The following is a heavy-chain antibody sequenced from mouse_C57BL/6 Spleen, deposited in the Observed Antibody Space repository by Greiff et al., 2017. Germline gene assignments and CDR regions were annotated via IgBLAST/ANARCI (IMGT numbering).Heavy chain of an antibody. D-gene: IGHD2-1*01. J-gene: IGHJ3*01. V-gene: IGHV1-69*01. CDR2: IDPSDSYT. CDR1: GYTFTSYW. CDR3: ARGGNYLAWFAY. Sequence: QVQLQQPGAELVMPGASVKLSCKASGYTFTSYWMHWVKQRPGQGLEWIGEIDPSDSYTNYNQKFKGKSTLTVDKSSSTAYMQLSSLTSEDSAVYYCARGGNYLAWFAYWGQGTLVTVSA.